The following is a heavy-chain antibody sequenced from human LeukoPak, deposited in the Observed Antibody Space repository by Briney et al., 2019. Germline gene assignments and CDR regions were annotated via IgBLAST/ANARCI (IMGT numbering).Heavy chain of an antibody. D-gene: IGHD2-2*02. CDR1: GYSFTSYW. Sequence: GESLKISCKGSGYSFTSYWIGWVRQMPGKGLEWMGIIYPGDSDTRYSPSFQGQVTISADKSISTAYLQWSSLKASDTAVYYCARHDDCSSTSCYTMGYWGQGTLVTVSS. CDR2: IYPGDSDT. CDR3: ARHDDCSSTSCYTMGY. V-gene: IGHV5-51*01. J-gene: IGHJ4*02.